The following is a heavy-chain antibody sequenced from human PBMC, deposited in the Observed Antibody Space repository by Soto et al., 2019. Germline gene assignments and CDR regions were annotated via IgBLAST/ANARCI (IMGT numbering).Heavy chain of an antibody. V-gene: IGHV5-51*01. CDR3: AHRPYGDYPIDY. J-gene: IGHJ4*02. CDR1: GYRFNNYW. CDR2: IYPGDSDT. D-gene: IGHD4-17*01. Sequence: GESLKISCKGSGYRFNNYWIAWVRQMPGKGLEWMGIIYPGDSDTRYSPSFQGQVTISADKSINTAYLQWSSLKASDTAMYYCAHRPYGDYPIDYWGQGTLVTVSS.